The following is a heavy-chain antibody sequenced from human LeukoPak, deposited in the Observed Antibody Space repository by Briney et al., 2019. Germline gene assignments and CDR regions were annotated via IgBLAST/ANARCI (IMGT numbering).Heavy chain of an antibody. CDR2: IYSGGST. CDR1: GFIFSSYT. V-gene: IGHV3-53*01. J-gene: IGHJ3*02. CDR3: ARDRGDCSGGSCYHEQNRAFDI. D-gene: IGHD2-15*01. Sequence: GGSLRLSCAASGFIFSSYTMSWVRQAPGKGLEWVSVIYSGGSTYYADSVKGRFTISRDNSKNTLYLQMNSLRAEDTAVYYCARDRGDCSGGSCYHEQNRAFDIWGQGTMVTVFS.